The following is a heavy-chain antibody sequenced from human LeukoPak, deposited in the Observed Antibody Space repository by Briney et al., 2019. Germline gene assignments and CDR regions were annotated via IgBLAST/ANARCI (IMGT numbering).Heavy chain of an antibody. CDR3: AKDIQLST. Sequence: GGSLRLSCAASGFTFSNYWMHWVRQAPGKGLVWVSRINGDGISTGYADSVKGRFTISRDNSKNTLSLQMNSLRVEDTAMYFCAKDIQLSTWGLGTMVTVSS. J-gene: IGHJ3*01. D-gene: IGHD5-24*01. CDR1: GFTFSNYW. V-gene: IGHV3-74*01. CDR2: INGDGIST.